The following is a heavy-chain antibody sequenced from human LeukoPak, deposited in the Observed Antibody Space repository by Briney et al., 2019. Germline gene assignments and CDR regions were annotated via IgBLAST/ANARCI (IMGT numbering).Heavy chain of an antibody. CDR3: ARADYGGNYHDY. J-gene: IGHJ4*02. Sequence: ASVKVSCKASGGTFSSYAISWVRQAPGQGLEWMGWISAYNGNTNYAQKLQGRVTMTTDTSTSTAYMELRSLRSDDTAVYYCARADYGGNYHDYWGQGTLVTVSS. D-gene: IGHD4-23*01. V-gene: IGHV1-18*01. CDR1: GGTFSSYA. CDR2: ISAYNGNT.